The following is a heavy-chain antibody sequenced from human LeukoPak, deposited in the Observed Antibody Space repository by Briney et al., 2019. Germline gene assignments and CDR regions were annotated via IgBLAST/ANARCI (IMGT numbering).Heavy chain of an antibody. D-gene: IGHD6-19*01. CDR1: GFTFSSNY. V-gene: IGHV3-53*01. Sequence: GGSLRLSCAASGFTFSSNYMSWVRQAPGKGLEWGSVIYSGGTTYYADSVKGRFTISRDNSKNTLYLQMNSLRAEDTAVYYCARVSSDSNGWYEFDYWGQGTLVTVSS. CDR3: ARVSSDSNGWYEFDY. CDR2: IYSGGTT. J-gene: IGHJ4*02.